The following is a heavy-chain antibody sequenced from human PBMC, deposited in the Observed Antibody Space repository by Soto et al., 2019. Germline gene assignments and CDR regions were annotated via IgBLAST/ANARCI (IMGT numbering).Heavy chain of an antibody. Sequence: MQLLESGGGLVQPGGSLRLSCAASGFTFSSYAMSWVRQAPGKGLEWVSAISGSGTSTYYADSVKGRFTISRDNSKNTLYLQMNRLRADDTAVYYCAKGGFGHSYGMDVWGQGTTVPVSS. CDR3: AKGGFGHSYGMDV. CDR2: ISGSGTST. J-gene: IGHJ6*02. D-gene: IGHD3-10*01. CDR1: GFTFSSYA. V-gene: IGHV3-23*01.